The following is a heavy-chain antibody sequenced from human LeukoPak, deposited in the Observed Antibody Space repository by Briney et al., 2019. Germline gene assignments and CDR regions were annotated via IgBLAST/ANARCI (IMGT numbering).Heavy chain of an antibody. V-gene: IGHV3-33*01. J-gene: IGHJ4*02. Sequence: PGGSLRLSCAASGFTFSSHGMHSVRQAPGRWLEWVAFIWFDGSNRYYADSVKGRFTISRDNSKNTLDLQMNSRRAEDTAGYYCARAMGYFDYWGQKTLVTVSS. CDR1: GFTFSSHG. CDR2: IWFDGSNR. D-gene: IGHD5-24*01. CDR3: ARAMGYFDY.